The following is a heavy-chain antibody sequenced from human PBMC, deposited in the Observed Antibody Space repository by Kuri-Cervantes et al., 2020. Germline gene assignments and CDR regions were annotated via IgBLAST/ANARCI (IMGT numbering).Heavy chain of an antibody. Sequence: GGSLRLSCAASGFTLSNYWMHWVRQAPGKGLVWVSRINADGSTTSYADSVKGRFTISRDSAQNALYLQMNSLRAEDTAVYYCARAPYYDSSGYYPFDYWGQGTLVTVSS. V-gene: IGHV3-74*01. J-gene: IGHJ4*02. CDR1: GFTLSNYW. D-gene: IGHD3-22*01. CDR2: INADGSTT. CDR3: ARAPYYDSSGYYPFDY.